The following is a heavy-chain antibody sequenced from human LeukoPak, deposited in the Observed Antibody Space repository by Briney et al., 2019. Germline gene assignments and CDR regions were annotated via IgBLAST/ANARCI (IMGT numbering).Heavy chain of an antibody. CDR1: GFTFSSYW. V-gene: IGHV3-74*01. J-gene: IGHJ6*02. Sequence: GGSLRLSCAASGFTFSSYWMHWVRQAPGKGLEWVSRINSDGSITNYADSVKGRFTISRDNAKNTLYLQMNSLRAEDTAVYYCSRGSYYYGSGSYRPYYYYYGMDVWGQGTTVTVSS. D-gene: IGHD3-10*01. CDR2: INSDGSIT. CDR3: SRGSYYYGSGSYRPYYYYYGMDV.